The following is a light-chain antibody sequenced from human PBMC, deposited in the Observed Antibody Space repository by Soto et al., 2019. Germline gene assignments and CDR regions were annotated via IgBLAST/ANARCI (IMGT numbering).Light chain of an antibody. Sequence: DIQLTQSPSFLSASVGDRVTITCRASQGISSNLAWYQQKPGKAPKLLIYAASTLQSGVPSRFSGSGSGTEFTLTISSLQPEDFATYYCQQSYSTPSITFGQGTRLEIK. CDR3: QQSYSTPSIT. V-gene: IGKV1-9*01. CDR2: AAS. J-gene: IGKJ5*01. CDR1: QGISSN.